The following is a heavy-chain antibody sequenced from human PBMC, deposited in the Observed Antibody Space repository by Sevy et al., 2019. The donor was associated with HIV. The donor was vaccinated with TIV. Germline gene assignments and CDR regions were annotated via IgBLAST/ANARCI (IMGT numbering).Heavy chain of an antibody. CDR1: GFTFSSFA. J-gene: IGHJ6*02. CDR2: LSGSGEST. V-gene: IGHV3-23*01. D-gene: IGHD2-21*01. CDR3: AKHKRYYYYGMDV. Sequence: GGSVRLSCAASGFTFSSFAMSWVRQAPGRGLEWVSTLSGSGESTYHADSVKGRITISNDNSKSMLYLEMKSLRDEDTAVYYCAKHKRYYYYGMDVWGQGTTVTVSS.